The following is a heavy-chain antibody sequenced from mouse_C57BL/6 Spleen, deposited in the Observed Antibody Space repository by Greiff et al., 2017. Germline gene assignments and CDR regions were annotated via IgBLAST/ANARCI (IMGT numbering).Heavy chain of an antibody. V-gene: IGHV5-17*01. CDR1: GFTFSDYG. J-gene: IGHJ1*03. CDR3: ARDYDYLVGYFDV. D-gene: IGHD2-4*01. Sequence: DVHLVESGGGLVKPGGSLKLSCAASGFTFSDYGMHWVRQAPEKGLEWVAYISSGSSTIYYADTVKGRFTISRDNAKNTLFLQMTSLRSEDTAMYYCARDYDYLVGYFDVWGTGTTVTVSS. CDR2: ISSGSSTI.